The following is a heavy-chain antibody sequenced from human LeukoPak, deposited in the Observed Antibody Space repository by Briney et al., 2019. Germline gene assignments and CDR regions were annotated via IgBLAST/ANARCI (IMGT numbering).Heavy chain of an antibody. J-gene: IGHJ6*02. V-gene: IGHV4-59*01. CDR1: GASIISYY. D-gene: IGHD1-26*01. Sequence: SQTLSPTCIVFGASIISYYWSWIRQPPGKGLEWIEYILFSECSRYNPCLKNRDTISVDTSKNQCSLKLSSVTAADTAVYYCARAPGGGSYNEATYGMDVWRQGTTVTVSS. CDR3: ARAPGGGSYNEATYGMDV. CDR2: ILFSECS.